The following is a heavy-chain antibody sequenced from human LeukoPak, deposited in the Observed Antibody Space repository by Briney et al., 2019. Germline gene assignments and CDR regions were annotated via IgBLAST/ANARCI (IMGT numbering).Heavy chain of an antibody. J-gene: IGHJ4*02. CDR1: GFTLSSYW. V-gene: IGHV3-7*01. CDR2: IKQDGSEK. D-gene: IGHD3-22*01. Sequence: PGGSLRLSCAASGFTLSSYWMSWVRQAPGKGREWVANIKQDGSEKYYVDSVKGRFTISRDNAKNSLYLQMNSLRAEDTAVYYCARGPRGGYSFFWGQGTLVTVSS. CDR3: ARGPRGGYSFF.